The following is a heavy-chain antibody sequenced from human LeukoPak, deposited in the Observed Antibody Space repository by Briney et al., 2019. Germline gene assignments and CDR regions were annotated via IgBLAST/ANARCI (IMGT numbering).Heavy chain of an antibody. D-gene: IGHD5-24*01. J-gene: IGHJ4*02. CDR3: ARDGSYERDGYNHFDY. Sequence: ASVKVSCKASGYSFTSNYIHWVRQAPGQGLEWMGIINPSGGSTSYAQKFQGRVTMTRDTSTSTVYMELSSLRSEDTAVYYCARDGSYERDGYNHFDYWGQGTLVTVSS. CDR1: GYSFTSNY. CDR2: INPSGGST. V-gene: IGHV1-46*01.